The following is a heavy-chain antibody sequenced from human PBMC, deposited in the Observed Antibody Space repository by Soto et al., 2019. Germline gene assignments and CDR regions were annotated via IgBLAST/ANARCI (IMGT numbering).Heavy chain of an antibody. CDR1: GDSVSSNSAA. D-gene: IGHD2-2*01. V-gene: IGHV6-1*01. CDR2: TYYRSKWYN. CDR3: ARAGYCSSTSCRNYYYYGMDV. Sequence: SPPLSLTCAISGDSVSSNSAAWNWIRQSPSRGLEWLGRTYYRSKWYNDYAVSVKSRITINPDTSKNQFSLQLNSVTPEDTAVYYCARAGYCSSTSCRNYYYYGMDVWGQGTTVTVSS. J-gene: IGHJ6*02.